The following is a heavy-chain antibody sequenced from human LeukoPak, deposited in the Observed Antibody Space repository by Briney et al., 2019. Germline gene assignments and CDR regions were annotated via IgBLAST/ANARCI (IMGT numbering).Heavy chain of an antibody. V-gene: IGHV3-30*18. J-gene: IGHJ4*02. CDR1: GFTFSSYG. CDR2: ISYDGSNK. D-gene: IGHD6-19*01. Sequence: GGSLRLSCAASGFTFSSYGMHWVRQAPGKGLEWVAVISYDGSNKYYADSVKGRFTISRDNSKNTLYLQMNSLRAEDTAVYYCAKDRQWIFDYWGQGTLVTVSS. CDR3: AKDRQWIFDY.